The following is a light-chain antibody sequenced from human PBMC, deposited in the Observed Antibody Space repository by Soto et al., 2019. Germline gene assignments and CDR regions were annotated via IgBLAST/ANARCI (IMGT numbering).Light chain of an antibody. CDR2: DAS. V-gene: IGKV1-5*01. CDR3: QQYNSYWT. Sequence: DIQMTQSPSTLSASVGDRVTITCRARQSINIWLAWYQQKPGKAPQLLIYDASIWASGVPSRFSGSGSGTDFTLTISSLQPDDFATYYCQQYNSYWTFGQGTKVDI. CDR1: QSINIW. J-gene: IGKJ1*01.